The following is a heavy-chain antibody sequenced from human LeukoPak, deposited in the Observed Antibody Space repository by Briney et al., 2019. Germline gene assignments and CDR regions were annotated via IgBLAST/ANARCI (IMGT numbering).Heavy chain of an antibody. CDR1: GDSISRYY. V-gene: IGHV4-59*01. CDR3: ARDFRDAFDI. Sequence: SETLSLTCTVSGDSISRYYWSWIRQPPGKGLEWIGYIYYSGSTNYNPSLKSRVTISVDTSKNQFSLKLSSVTAADTAVYYCARDFRDAFDIWGQGTMVTVSS. CDR2: IYYSGST. J-gene: IGHJ3*02.